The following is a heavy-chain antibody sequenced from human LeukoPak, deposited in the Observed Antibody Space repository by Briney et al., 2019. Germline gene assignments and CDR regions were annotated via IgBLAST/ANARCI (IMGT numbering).Heavy chain of an antibody. V-gene: IGHV4-4*07. J-gene: IGHJ6*03. CDR3: ARDRGTMTTTFDYYYYMDV. CDR1: GGSISSYY. CDR2: IYTSGNT. Sequence: PSETLSLTCTASGGSISSYYWSWIRQPAGKGLEWIGRIYTSGNTNYNPSLKSRVTMSVDTSKNQFSLKLSSVTAADTAVYYCARDRGTMTTTFDYYYYMDVWGKGTTVTVSS. D-gene: IGHD1-7*01.